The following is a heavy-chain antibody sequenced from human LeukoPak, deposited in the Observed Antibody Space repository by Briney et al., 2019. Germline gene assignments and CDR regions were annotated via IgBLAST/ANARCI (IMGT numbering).Heavy chain of an antibody. CDR1: GFTFSSYA. J-gene: IGHJ4*02. D-gene: IGHD3-10*01. CDR2: ISGSGGST. Sequence: GGSLRLSCAASGFTFSSYAMSWVRQAPGKGLEWVSAISGSGGSTYYADSVKGRFTISRDNSKNTLYLQMNSLRAGDTAVYYCAKGPNNYYGSGSGLFYYFDYWGQGTLVTVSS. V-gene: IGHV3-23*01. CDR3: AKGPNNYYGSGSGLFYYFDY.